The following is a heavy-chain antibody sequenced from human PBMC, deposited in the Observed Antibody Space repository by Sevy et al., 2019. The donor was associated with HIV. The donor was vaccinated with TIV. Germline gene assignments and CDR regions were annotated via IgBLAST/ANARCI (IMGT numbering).Heavy chain of an antibody. V-gene: IGHV3-23*01. CDR3: AKVEGYYYGSGSAGLDP. CDR1: GFTFSSYA. J-gene: IGHJ5*02. Sequence: GSLRLSCAASGFTFSSYAMSWVRQAPGKGLEWVSAISGSGGSTYYADSVKGRFTISRDNSKNTLYLQMNSLRAEDTAVYYCAKVEGYYYGSGSAGLDPWGQGTLVTVSS. CDR2: ISGSGGST. D-gene: IGHD3-10*01.